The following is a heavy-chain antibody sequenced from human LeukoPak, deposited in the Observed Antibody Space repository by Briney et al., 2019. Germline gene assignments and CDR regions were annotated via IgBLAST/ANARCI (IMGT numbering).Heavy chain of an antibody. CDR1: GFTFSSYA. D-gene: IGHD3-16*01. CDR3: VKGGDPYYYYYYMDV. CDR2: ISGSGGST. Sequence: GGSLRLSCAASGFTFSSYAMSWVRQAPGEGLEWVSAISGSGGSTYYADSVKGRFTISRDNSKNTLYLQMNSLRAEDTAVYYCVKGGDPYYYYYYMDVWGKGTTVTVSS. V-gene: IGHV3-23*01. J-gene: IGHJ6*03.